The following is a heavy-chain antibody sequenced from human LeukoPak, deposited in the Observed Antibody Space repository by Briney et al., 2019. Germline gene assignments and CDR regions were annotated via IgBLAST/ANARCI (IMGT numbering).Heavy chain of an antibody. D-gene: IGHD5-12*01. CDR2: TYYRSKWYN. Sequence: SQTLSLTCAFSGDSVSSNSADWNWIRQYPSRGLEWLGRTYYRSKWYNDYAVSVKSRITINPDTSKNQFSLQLNSVTPEDTSVYYCARMDIVTTNYFDYWGQGTLVTVSS. CDR1: GDSVSSNSAD. V-gene: IGHV6-1*01. J-gene: IGHJ4*02. CDR3: ARMDIVTTNYFDY.